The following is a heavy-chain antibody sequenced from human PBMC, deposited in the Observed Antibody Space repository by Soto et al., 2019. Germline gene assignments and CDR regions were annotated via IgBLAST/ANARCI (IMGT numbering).Heavy chain of an antibody. Sequence: EVQLLESGGGLVQPGGSLRLSCAASGFSLSTYGVTWVRQAPGKGLEWVSGFSGGSGTTHYADSVKGRFSITRDNSKNTAHLEMNSLRVEDTAIYYCAKWNGYGDHWGQGTLVTVSS. CDR2: FSGGSGTT. J-gene: IGHJ4*02. V-gene: IGHV3-23*01. CDR3: AKWNGYGDH. D-gene: IGHD1-1*01. CDR1: GFSLSTYG.